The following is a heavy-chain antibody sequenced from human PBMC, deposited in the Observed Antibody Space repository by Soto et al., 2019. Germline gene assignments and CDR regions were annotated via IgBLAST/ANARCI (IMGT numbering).Heavy chain of an antibody. V-gene: IGHV1-69*02. J-gene: IGHJ4*02. Sequence: QVQLVQSGAEVKKPGSSVKVSCKASGDTFSSDTITWVRQAPGRGLEWMGRIIPILDVTNYAQKFQGRVTITAHKSTNTAYMELSSLTSEDTAVYYCAGPRDPRFWWGQGTLITVSS. D-gene: IGHD3-3*01. CDR3: AGPRDPRFW. CDR2: IIPILDVT. CDR1: GDTFSSDT.